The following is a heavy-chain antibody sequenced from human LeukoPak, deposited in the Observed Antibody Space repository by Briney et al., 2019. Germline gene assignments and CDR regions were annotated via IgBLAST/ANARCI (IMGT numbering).Heavy chain of an antibody. D-gene: IGHD3-10*01. Sequence: SETLSLTCTVSGGSLSSYYWSWNRQPPGKGPEWIGYIYYSGSTNYNPSLKSRVTISVDTSKNQFSLKLSSVTAADTAVYYCARGPDYYGSGSFYWGQGTLVTVSS. J-gene: IGHJ4*02. CDR1: GGSLSSYY. CDR2: IYYSGST. CDR3: ARGPDYYGSGSFY. V-gene: IGHV4-59*01.